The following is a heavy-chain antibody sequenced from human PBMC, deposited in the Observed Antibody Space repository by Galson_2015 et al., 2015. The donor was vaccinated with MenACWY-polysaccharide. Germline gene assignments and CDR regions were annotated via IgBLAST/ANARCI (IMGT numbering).Heavy chain of an antibody. D-gene: IGHD2-15*01. CDR1: GFTFSDYT. J-gene: IGHJ5*02. CDR3: ARAGAKYCRGANCLFNWFDP. Sequence: SLRLSCAASGFTFSDYTLNWVRQAPGKGLEWLSHISSGSRIIYYADSVRGRFTISRDNAKNSLYLQMNSLRAEDTAVYYCARAGAKYCRGANCLFNWFDPWGQGTLVTVSS. CDR2: ISSGSRII. V-gene: IGHV3-48*01.